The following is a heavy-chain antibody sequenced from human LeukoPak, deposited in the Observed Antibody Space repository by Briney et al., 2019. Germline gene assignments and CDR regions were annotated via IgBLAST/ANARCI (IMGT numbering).Heavy chain of an antibody. CDR2: INYSGYT. V-gene: IGHV4-30-4*01. Sequence: NPSETLSLTCTVSGGSVSSGDYYWSWIRQPPGKGLEWIGYINYSGYTLYNPSLRSRVTISIDTSKNHFSLKASSVTAADTAVYYCARDRGYSYGPFDSWGPGTLVTVSS. J-gene: IGHJ4*02. CDR1: GGSVSSGDYY. D-gene: IGHD5-18*01. CDR3: ARDRGYSYGPFDS.